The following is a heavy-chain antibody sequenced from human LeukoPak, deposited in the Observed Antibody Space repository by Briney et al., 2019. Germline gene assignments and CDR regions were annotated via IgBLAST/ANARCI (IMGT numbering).Heavy chain of an antibody. CDR1: GGSISTYY. D-gene: IGHD3-22*01. CDR3: ARGRGDSRGTSFDY. J-gene: IGHJ4*02. Sequence: PSEALSLTCTGSGGSISTYYWSWIRQPPGKGREGIAYIYYTGTTTYNPSLKSRVTISIDTSRNQFSLNLNSVTAADTAVYYCARGRGDSRGTSFDYWGQGTLVTVSS. V-gene: IGHV4-59*01. CDR2: IYYTGTT.